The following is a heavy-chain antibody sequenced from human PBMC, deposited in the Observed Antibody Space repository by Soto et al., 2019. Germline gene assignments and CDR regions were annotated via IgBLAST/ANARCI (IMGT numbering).Heavy chain of an antibody. J-gene: IGHJ6*02. CDR1: CYGFISNC. Sequence: GDSLXSSYCVHCYGFISNCSFFLRPMPGKGLEWMGIIYLGDSDTRYSHSFEGQVTLSADRSTSTVFLEWSFLKTSDTAMYFCALTGGFDTVHGLDVWGQGTSVKVSS. CDR2: IYLGDSDT. D-gene: IGHD3-9*01. CDR3: ALTGGFDTVHGLDV. V-gene: IGHV5-51*01.